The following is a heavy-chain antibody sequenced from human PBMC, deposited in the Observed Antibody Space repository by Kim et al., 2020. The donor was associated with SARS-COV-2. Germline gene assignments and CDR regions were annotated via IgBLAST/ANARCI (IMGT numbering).Heavy chain of an antibody. CDR3: TRGPF. J-gene: IGHJ4*02. V-gene: IGHV3-74*01. CDR2: NDGPTT. Sequence: NDGPTTLYAHSVQGRFTISRDNSKNTLYLQMTGLRADDTGVYYCTRGPFWGQGTLVTVSS.